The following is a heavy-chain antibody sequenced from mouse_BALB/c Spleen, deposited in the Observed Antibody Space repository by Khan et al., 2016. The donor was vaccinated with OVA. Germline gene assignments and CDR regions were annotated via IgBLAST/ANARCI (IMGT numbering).Heavy chain of an antibody. Sequence: VQLKESGPELVKPGASVKMSCKASGYTFTSYVMHWVKQKPGQGLEWIGYINPYNDGTKYNEKFKGKATLTSDKSSSTAYMELSSLTSEDSAVYYCARSGRYGWFAYWGQGTLVTVSA. CDR2: INPYNDGT. V-gene: IGHV1S136*01. J-gene: IGHJ3*01. CDR3: ARSGRYGWFAY. CDR1: GYTFTSYV. D-gene: IGHD2-14*01.